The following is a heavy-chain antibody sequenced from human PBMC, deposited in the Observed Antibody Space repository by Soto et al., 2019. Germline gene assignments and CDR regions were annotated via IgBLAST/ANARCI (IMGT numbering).Heavy chain of an antibody. CDR3: AAGGGLPRYY. V-gene: IGHV4-30-2*01. CDR1: GGSISSGGYS. CDR2: IYHSGST. D-gene: IGHD5-12*01. Sequence: QLQLQESGSGLVKPSQTLSLTCAVSGGSISSGGYSWSWIRQPPGKGLEWIGYIYHSGSTYYNPSLKSRVTRSVDRAKNQFSLKLSSVPAADTAVYYCAAGGGLPRYYWGQGTLVTVSS. J-gene: IGHJ4*02.